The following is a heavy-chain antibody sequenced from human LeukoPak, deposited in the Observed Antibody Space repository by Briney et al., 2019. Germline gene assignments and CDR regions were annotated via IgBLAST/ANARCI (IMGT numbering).Heavy chain of an antibody. CDR1: GGSFSGYY. J-gene: IGHJ5*02. CDR2: INHSGST. CDR3: ARLLRVGYCSTTTCNWFDP. Sequence: SETLSLTCAVYGGSFSGYYWTWLRQPPEKGLEWIGEINHSGSTKFNPSFKSRVTMSVDTSKNQFSLELTSVTAADTAVYYCARLLRVGYCSTTTCNWFDPWGQGTLVTVSS. D-gene: IGHD2-2*03. V-gene: IGHV4-34*10.